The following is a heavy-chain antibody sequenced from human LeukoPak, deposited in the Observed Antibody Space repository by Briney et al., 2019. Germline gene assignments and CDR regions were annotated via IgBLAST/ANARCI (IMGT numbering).Heavy chain of an antibody. V-gene: IGHV4-61*02. CDR2: IYTSGGT. CDR1: GGSISSGSYY. J-gene: IGHJ6*03. D-gene: IGHD5-18*01. Sequence: PSETLSLTCTVSGGSISSGSYYWSWIRQPAGKGLEWIGRIYTSGGTNYNPSLKSRVNISVDTSKNQFSLKLSSVTAADTAVYYCARVYSYGIYYYYMDVWGKGTTVTVSS. CDR3: ARVYSYGIYYYYMDV.